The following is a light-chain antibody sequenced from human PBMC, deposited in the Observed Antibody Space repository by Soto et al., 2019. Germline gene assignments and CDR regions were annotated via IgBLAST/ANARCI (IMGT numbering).Light chain of an antibody. CDR3: AACDDSLKGVV. CDR1: NSNIGSNA. V-gene: IGLV1-44*01. J-gene: IGLJ2*01. CDR2: GNN. Sequence: QSVLTQPPSASGTPGQGVAISCSGSNSNIGSNAVNWYQQLPGTAPKRLISGNNQRPSGVPDRFSGSKSGTSAFLAISGLQSEDEADYYCAACDDSLKGVVFGGGTKVTVL.